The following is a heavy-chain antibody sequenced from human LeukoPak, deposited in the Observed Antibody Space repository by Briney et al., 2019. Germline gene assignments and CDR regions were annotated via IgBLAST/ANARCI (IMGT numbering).Heavy chain of an antibody. V-gene: IGHV3-64D*09. J-gene: IGHJ6*02. Sequence: GGSLRLSCSASGFXFSSYAIHWVRQAPGKGLEYVSAISDSGGSTYYADSLKGRFTISRDNSKNTLYLQMSSLRAEVTAVDFCVRGYSFGPYGMDVWGQGTTVTVSS. CDR2: ISDSGGST. CDR1: GFXFSSYA. CDR3: VRGYSFGPYGMDV. D-gene: IGHD2-15*01.